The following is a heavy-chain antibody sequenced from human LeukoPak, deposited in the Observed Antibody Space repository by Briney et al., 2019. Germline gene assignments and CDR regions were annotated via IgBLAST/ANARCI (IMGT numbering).Heavy chain of an antibody. Sequence: SETLSLTCTVSGGSISSYYWSWIRQPPGKGLEWIGYMYYSGSTNYNPSLKSRVTISVDTSKNQFSLKLSSVTAADTAVYYCAGRSGYYPYYFDYWGQGTLVTVPS. CDR1: GGSISSYY. V-gene: IGHV4-59*01. CDR2: MYYSGST. CDR3: AGRSGYYPYYFDY. J-gene: IGHJ4*02. D-gene: IGHD3-22*01.